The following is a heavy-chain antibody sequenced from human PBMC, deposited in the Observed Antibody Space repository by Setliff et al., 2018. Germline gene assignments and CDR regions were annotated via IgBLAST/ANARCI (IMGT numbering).Heavy chain of an antibody. CDR1: GFSIHSGYY. Sequence: SETLSLTCGVSGFSIHSGYYWGWIRQPPGKGLEWIGSIYHSGSTRFNPSLKSRVTISVDTSKNQFSLKLNSVTAADTAVYYCARRGLGSYYDGSDFLSFDYWGQGNLVTVSS. CDR2: IYHSGST. J-gene: IGHJ4*02. CDR3: ARRGLGSYYDGSDFLSFDY. D-gene: IGHD3-22*01. V-gene: IGHV4-38-2*01.